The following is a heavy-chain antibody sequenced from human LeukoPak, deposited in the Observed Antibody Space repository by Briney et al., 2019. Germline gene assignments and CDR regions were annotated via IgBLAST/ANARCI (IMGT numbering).Heavy chain of an antibody. D-gene: IGHD1-7*01. Sequence: GGSLRLSCAASGSTFSNYAMSWVRQAPGKGLEWGANIKQDGSEKYYVNCVKGRFTISRDNAKNSLYLQMNSLRAEDTAIYYCAREDDWNYEDYWGQGTLVTVSS. V-gene: IGHV3-7*01. CDR3: AREDDWNYEDY. J-gene: IGHJ4*02. CDR1: GSTFSNYA. CDR2: IKQDGSEK.